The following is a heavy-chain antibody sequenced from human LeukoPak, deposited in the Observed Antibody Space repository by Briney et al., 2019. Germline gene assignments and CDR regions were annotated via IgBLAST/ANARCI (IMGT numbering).Heavy chain of an antibody. CDR3: TREIGYDGISWGSDY. Sequence: GRTLRLSCAASGFTFSSHWMHWVRQVPGKGLVWVSYINSDGSSTNYADSVKGRFTISRDNAKNTVYLQMNSLRAEDTAMYYCTREIGYDGISWGSDYWGQGSLVTVSS. CDR2: INSDGSST. V-gene: IGHV3-74*01. CDR1: GFTFSSHW. J-gene: IGHJ4*02. D-gene: IGHD4-23*01.